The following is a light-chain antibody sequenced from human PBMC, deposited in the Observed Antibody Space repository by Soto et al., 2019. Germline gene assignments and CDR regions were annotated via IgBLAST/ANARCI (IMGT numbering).Light chain of an antibody. Sequence: QSVLRQPASVSGSPGQSFTISCTGTISDVGAYKYVSWYQQHPGKAPKLMIYEVSNRPSGVSNRFSGSKSGKTASLTISGLQADDAADYYCNSYAGTITRFVFGTGTKVTVL. V-gene: IGLV2-14*01. CDR1: ISDVGAYKY. CDR3: NSYAGTITRFV. J-gene: IGLJ1*01. CDR2: EVS.